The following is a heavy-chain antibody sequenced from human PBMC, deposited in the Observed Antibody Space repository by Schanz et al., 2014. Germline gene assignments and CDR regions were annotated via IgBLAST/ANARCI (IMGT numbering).Heavy chain of an antibody. CDR3: AKDPHRDYGGKPQAFDI. V-gene: IGHV3-33*06. D-gene: IGHD4-17*01. Sequence: QVQLVESGGGVVRPGRSLRLSCAASGFTFNNYGMHWVRQAPGKGLEWVAVIWYDGTDRYYADSVKGRFTISRDNSKNTLYLQMNSLRAEDTAVYYCAKDPHRDYGGKPQAFDIWGQGTTVTVSS. J-gene: IGHJ6*02. CDR2: IWYDGTDR. CDR1: GFTFNNYG.